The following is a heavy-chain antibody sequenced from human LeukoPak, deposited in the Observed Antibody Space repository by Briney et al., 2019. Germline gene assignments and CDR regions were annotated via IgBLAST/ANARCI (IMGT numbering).Heavy chain of an antibody. J-gene: IGHJ3*02. V-gene: IGHV4-34*01. Sequence: SETLSLTCAVYGGSFSGYYWSWIRQPPGKGLEWIGEINHSGSTNYNPSLKSRVTISVDTSKNQFSLKLSSVTAADTAVYYCARGRRFYGDYPRLAFDIWGQGTMVTVSS. CDR3: ARGRRFYGDYPRLAFDI. CDR1: GGSFSGYY. CDR2: INHSGST. D-gene: IGHD4-17*01.